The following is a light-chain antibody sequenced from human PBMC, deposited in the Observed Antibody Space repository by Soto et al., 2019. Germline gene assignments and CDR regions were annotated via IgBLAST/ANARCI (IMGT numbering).Light chain of an antibody. J-gene: IGLJ2*01. CDR3: AAWDDSLSGYVV. Sequence: QSVLTQPPSVSGTPGQRVTISCSGSSSNIGSNYVYWYQQLPGTAPKLLIYKNNQWPSGVPDRFSGSKSGTSASLAISGLRSEDEADYYCAAWDDSLSGYVVFGGGTKLTVL. CDR1: SSNIGSNY. CDR2: KNN. V-gene: IGLV1-47*01.